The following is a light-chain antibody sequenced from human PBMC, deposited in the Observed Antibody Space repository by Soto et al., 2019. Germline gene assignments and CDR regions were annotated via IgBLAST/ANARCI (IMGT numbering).Light chain of an antibody. CDR2: NVN. Sequence: QSVLIQPPSVSGSPGQSVTISCTGTSSDVGSYDYVSWYQQHPGTVPKPMIYNVNTRPSGVPDRFSGSKSGTSASLAISGLRSEDEADYYCAAWDDSLSGYVFGTGTKVTVL. V-gene: IGLV2-11*01. CDR3: AAWDDSLSGYV. CDR1: SSDVGSYDY. J-gene: IGLJ1*01.